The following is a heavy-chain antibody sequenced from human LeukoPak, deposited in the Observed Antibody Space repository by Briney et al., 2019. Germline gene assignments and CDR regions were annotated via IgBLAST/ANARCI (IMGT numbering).Heavy chain of an antibody. CDR1: GFTFSSYT. CDR2: ITTGDGNT. V-gene: IGHV3-23*01. Sequence: GGSLRLSCLTSGFTFSSYTMTWVRQAPGKGLKWVSTITTGDGNTYYADSVKGRFTVSRDDSKNTLYLQMNSLRAEDTAVYYCAKDGGLWVSAHWGDSWGRGTLVTVSS. CDR3: AKDGGLWVSAHWGDS. J-gene: IGHJ4*02. D-gene: IGHD7-27*01.